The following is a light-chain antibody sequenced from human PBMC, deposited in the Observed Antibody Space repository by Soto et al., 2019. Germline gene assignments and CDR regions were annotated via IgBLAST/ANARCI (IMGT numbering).Light chain of an antibody. CDR2: SDT. V-gene: IGLV1-40*01. CDR1: TSNIGAGFD. Sequence: QSVLTQPPSVSGAPGQRLIISCSGSTSNIGAGFDVHWYQQFPGAAPTLLIYSDTSRPSGVPSRFSASKSGTSASLTITGLRTEDEADYYCQSYDTGVSGSVFGGGTKLTVL. CDR3: QSYDTGVSGSV. J-gene: IGLJ2*01.